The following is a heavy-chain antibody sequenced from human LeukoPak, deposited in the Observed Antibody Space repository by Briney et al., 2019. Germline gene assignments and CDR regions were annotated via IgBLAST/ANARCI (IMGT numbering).Heavy chain of an antibody. CDR3: AKDRRTDILTGYMFALDY. V-gene: IGHV3-23*01. CDR2: LNHIGGNT. J-gene: IGHJ4*02. D-gene: IGHD3-9*01. CDR1: GFTFSSYA. Sequence: PGGSLRLSCAASGFTFSSYAMSWVRQAPGEGLEWVSGLNHIGGNTIYADSVKGRFTISRDNSKNTMFLQMNSLRAEDTAVYYCAKDRRTDILTGYMFALDYWGQGTLVTVSS.